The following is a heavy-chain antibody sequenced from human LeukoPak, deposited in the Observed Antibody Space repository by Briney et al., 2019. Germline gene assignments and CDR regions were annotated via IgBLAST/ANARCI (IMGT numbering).Heavy chain of an antibody. CDR2: IFSRSESI. CDR3: ARDFFRSSDSRPFDY. D-gene: IGHD2-2*01. V-gene: IGHV3-21*01. Sequence: PGGSLRLSCAASGFNFGAYTINWVRQAPGKGLEWVSCIFSRSESILYADSVKGRFTISRDNAKNSLYLQMDSLRVEDTAVYYCARDFFRSSDSRPFDYWGQGTLVTVFS. CDR1: GFNFGAYT. J-gene: IGHJ4*02.